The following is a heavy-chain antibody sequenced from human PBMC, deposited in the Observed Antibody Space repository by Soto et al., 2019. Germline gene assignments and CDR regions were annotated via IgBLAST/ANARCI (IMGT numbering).Heavy chain of an antibody. CDR3: ARDRYGDYVGYYYYGMDV. CDR2: INHTGST. V-gene: IGHV4-34*01. D-gene: IGHD4-17*01. Sequence: PSETLSLTCAVYGGSFSGYSWTWIRQPPGTGLEWIGEINHTGSTNYNPSLKSRVTTSVDTSKNQFSLKLTSVTAADTAVYYCARDRYGDYVGYYYYGMDVWGQGTTVTVSS. CDR1: GGSFSGYS. J-gene: IGHJ6*02.